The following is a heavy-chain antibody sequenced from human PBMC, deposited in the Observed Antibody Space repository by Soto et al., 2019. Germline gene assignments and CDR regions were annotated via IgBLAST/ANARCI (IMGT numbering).Heavy chain of an antibody. Sequence: EVQLVEAGGGLVQPGGSLRLSCAASGFTFSSYSMNWVRQAPGKGLEWVSYISSSSRTIYYADSVKGRFTISRDNAKNSLYLQMNSLIAEDTAVYYCARHPDLRAQIGWFDAWGQGTLVTVSS. J-gene: IGHJ5*02. CDR1: GFTFSSYS. D-gene: IGHD3-10*01. CDR3: ARHPDLRAQIGWFDA. CDR2: ISSSSRTI. V-gene: IGHV3-48*01.